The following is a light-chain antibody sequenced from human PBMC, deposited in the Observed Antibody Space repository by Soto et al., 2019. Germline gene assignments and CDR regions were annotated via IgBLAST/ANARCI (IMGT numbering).Light chain of an antibody. CDR2: GAS. J-gene: IGKJ1*01. Sequence: EIVRTQSPATLSVSPGEGATLSCSASQSVSSKLAWYQQKPGKAPRLLXYGASTRTTGIPARFSGSGSGTEFTLIISSLQSEDSAVYYCQQYNSWLWTFGQGTKVDIK. CDR1: QSVSSK. CDR3: QQYNSWLWT. V-gene: IGKV3-15*01.